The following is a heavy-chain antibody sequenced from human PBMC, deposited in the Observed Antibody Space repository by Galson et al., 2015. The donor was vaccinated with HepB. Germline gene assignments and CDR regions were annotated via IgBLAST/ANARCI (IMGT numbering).Heavy chain of an antibody. CDR1: GFSPSTTEMR. CDR3: ARSGYSSGWSPCYVDL. CDR2: IDWADDT. V-gene: IGHV2-70*04. Sequence: PALVKPTQTLTLTCTFSGFSPSTTEMRVSWIRQPPGKALEWLDRIDWADDTFYSTSLNTRLPISHDTSKNQVVLTMTNMDPGDTATYSCARSGYSSGWSPCYVDLWGRGTLVAVSA. J-gene: IGHJ2*01. D-gene: IGHD6-19*01.